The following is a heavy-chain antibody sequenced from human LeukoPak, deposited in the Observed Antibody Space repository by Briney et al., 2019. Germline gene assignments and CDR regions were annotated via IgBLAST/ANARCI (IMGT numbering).Heavy chain of an antibody. CDR1: GYTFTDYY. Sequence: GASVKVSCKASGYTFTDYYVHWVRQAPGQGLEWMGWINPNSGGTNYAQKFQGRVTMTRDTSIRTAYMELSGLRSDDTAVYYCARRVTIFGVEDWGQGTLVAVSS. CDR2: INPNSGGT. V-gene: IGHV1-2*02. CDR3: ARRVTIFGVED. J-gene: IGHJ4*02. D-gene: IGHD3-3*01.